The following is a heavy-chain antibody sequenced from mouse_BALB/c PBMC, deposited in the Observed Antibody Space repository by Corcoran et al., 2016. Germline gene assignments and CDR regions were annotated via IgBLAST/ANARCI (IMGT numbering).Heavy chain of an antibody. CDR2: INTYTGEP. CDR1: GYTFPNYG. Sequence: QIQLVQSGPELKKPGETVKISCKASGYTFPNYGMNWVKQAPGKVLKWMGWINTYTGEPTYADDFKGRFAFSLETSASTAYLQINNLKNEDTATYFCAREPRAMDYWGQGTSVTVSS. V-gene: IGHV9-3-1*01. J-gene: IGHJ4*01. CDR3: AREPRAMDY.